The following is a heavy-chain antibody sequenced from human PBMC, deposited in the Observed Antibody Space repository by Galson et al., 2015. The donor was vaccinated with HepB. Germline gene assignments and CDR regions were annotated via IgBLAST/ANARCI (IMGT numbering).Heavy chain of an antibody. Sequence: SVKVSCKASGGSFNTYAISWLRQAPGQGPEWMGGIIPMFDTAIYAQKFQGRVTITADKSTNTAYMDLSSLRSEDTAVYYCARDRADYYDSSGYSGAFDIWGHGTMVTVSS. D-gene: IGHD3-22*01. V-gene: IGHV1-69*06. CDR3: ARDRADYYDSSGYSGAFDI. J-gene: IGHJ3*02. CDR1: GGSFNTYA. CDR2: IIPMFDTA.